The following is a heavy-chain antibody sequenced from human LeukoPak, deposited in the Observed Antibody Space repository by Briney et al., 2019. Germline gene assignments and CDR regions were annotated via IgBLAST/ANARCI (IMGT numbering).Heavy chain of an antibody. V-gene: IGHV3-43*01. Sequence: GGSTTLSCAASGFIFDAHTMHWVRQPPGRGLKWVCLITWDGVRPYYSDSVKGRFTISRDNRRNSLYLQMNSLKTENTALYYCVRHMLRGVQGPFDIWGQGTMVTVSS. CDR2: ITWDGVRP. CDR3: VRHMLRGVQGPFDI. D-gene: IGHD3-10*01. CDR1: GFIFDAHT. J-gene: IGHJ3*02.